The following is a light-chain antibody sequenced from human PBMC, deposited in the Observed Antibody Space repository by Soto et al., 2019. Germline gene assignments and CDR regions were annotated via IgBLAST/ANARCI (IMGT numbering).Light chain of an antibody. CDR1: QSVSSN. Sequence: EIVMTQSPATLSVSPGERATLSCRASQSVSSNLAWYPQKPGQAPRLLIHGASTRATGIPARFSGSGSGTEFTLTISSLQSEDFAVYYRRQYNNWPPWTFGQGTKVEIK. V-gene: IGKV3-15*01. CDR3: RQYNNWPPWT. J-gene: IGKJ1*01. CDR2: GAS.